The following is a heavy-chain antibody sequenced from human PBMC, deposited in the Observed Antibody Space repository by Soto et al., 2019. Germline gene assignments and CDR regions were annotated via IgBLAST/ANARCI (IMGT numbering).Heavy chain of an antibody. CDR3: ARVLLKYFDRSGYYYGHFDY. CDR2: ISNDGSKK. CDR1: GFTFSDYA. J-gene: IGHJ4*02. V-gene: IGHV3-30-3*01. D-gene: IGHD3-22*01. Sequence: GGSLRLSCGASGFTFSDYAMHWVRQAPGKGLEWVTVISNDGSKKYYADSVKGRFTISRDNSKNTLYLQMNSLRAEDTAVYYCARVLLKYFDRSGYYYGHFDYWGQGTLVTVSS.